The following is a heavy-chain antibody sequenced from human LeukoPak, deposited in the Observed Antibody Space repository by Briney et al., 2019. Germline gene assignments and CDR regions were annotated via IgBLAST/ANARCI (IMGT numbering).Heavy chain of an antibody. CDR3: TWMATIFTVDY. J-gene: IGHJ4*02. CDR2: IRNDRIT. Sequence: GGSLRLSCVLSGLTFSDAWMSWVSQAPGKGLEWVGRIRNDRITDYAAPVQGRFSISRDNTKNTFYLQMNSLRTEDTGMYFCTWMATIFTVDYWVQGTLVTVSS. V-gene: IGHV3-15*01. D-gene: IGHD5-12*01. CDR1: GLTFSDAW.